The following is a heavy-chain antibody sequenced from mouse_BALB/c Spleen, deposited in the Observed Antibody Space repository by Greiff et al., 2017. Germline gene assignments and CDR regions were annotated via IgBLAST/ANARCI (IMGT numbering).Heavy chain of an antibody. D-gene: IGHD3-1*01. CDR1: GFTFSSYA. CDR3: ARRRATGFAY. V-gene: IGHV5-9-3*01. CDR2: ISSGGSYT. J-gene: IGHJ3*01. Sequence: VKLMESGGGLVKPGGSLKLSCAASGFTFSSYAMSWVRQTPEKRLEWVATISSGGSYTYYPDSVKGRFTISRDNAKNTLYLQMSSLRSEDTAMYYCARRRATGFAYWGQGTLVTVSA.